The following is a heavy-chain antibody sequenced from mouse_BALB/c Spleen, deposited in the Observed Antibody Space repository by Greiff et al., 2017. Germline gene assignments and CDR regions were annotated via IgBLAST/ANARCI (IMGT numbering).Heavy chain of an antibody. V-gene: IGHV1-39*01. CDR1: GYSFTGYN. Sequence: VQLQQSGPDLVKPGASVKISCTASGYSFTGYNMNWVRQSNGKSLEWIGNIDPYYGGNSYNQKFKGKATLTVDKSSSTAYMQLKSLTSEDSAVYYWATTMITTDGYYAMDYWGQGTSVTVSS. CDR3: ATTMITTDGYYAMDY. D-gene: IGHD2-4*01. CDR2: IDPYYGGN. J-gene: IGHJ4*01.